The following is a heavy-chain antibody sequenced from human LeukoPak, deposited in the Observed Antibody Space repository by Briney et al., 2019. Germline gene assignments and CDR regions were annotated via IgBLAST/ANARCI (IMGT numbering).Heavy chain of an antibody. CDR1: GFTVSGHP. CDR3: AARKVRGVWFYLDC. D-gene: IGHD3-10*01. V-gene: IGHV3-53*01. Sequence: GGSLRLSCAASGFTVSGHPMSWVRQAPGKGLEWVSVIYRGGNTYYADSVKGRFTISTDNSKNTLYLQMNSLRVEDTAVYFCAARKVRGVWFYLDCWGQGTLVTVSS. J-gene: IGHJ4*02. CDR2: IYRGGNT.